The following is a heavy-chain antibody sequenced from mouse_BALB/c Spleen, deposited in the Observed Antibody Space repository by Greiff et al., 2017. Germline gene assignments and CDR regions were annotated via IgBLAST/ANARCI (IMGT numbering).Heavy chain of an antibody. V-gene: IGHV1-69*02. D-gene: IGHD1-1*01. J-gene: IGHJ2*01. Sequence: VQLQQPGAELVKPGAPVKLSCKASGYTFTSYWMNWVKQRPGRGLEWIGRIDPSDSETHYNQKFKDKATLTVDKSSSTAYIQLSSLTSEDSAVYYCARFNYYGSSYDYWGQGTTLTVSS. CDR1: GYTFTSYW. CDR3: ARFNYYGSSYDY. CDR2: IDPSDSET.